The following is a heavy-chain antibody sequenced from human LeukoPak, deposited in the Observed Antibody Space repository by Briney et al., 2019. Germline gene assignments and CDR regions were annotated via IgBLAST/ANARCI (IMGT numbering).Heavy chain of an antibody. J-gene: IGHJ4*02. CDR3: AKHIGSYPLYGGHYFDY. CDR1: GFTFSSYA. CDR2: ISGSGGST. V-gene: IGHV3-23*01. Sequence: GGSLRLSCAASGFTFSSYAMSWVRQAPGKGLEWVSAISGSGGSTYYADSVKGRFTISRDSSKNTLYLQMNSLRAEDTAVYYCAKHIGSYPLYGGHYFDYWGQGTLVTVSS. D-gene: IGHD3-16*02.